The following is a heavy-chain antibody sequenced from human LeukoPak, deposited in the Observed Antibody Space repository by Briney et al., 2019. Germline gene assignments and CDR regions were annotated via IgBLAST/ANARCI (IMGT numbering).Heavy chain of an antibody. J-gene: IGHJ4*02. V-gene: IGHV4-61*01. CDR2: IYYSGST. Sequence: PSETLSLTCTVSGGSVSSGSYYWSWIRQPPGKGLEWIGYIYYSGSTNYNPSLKSRVTISVDTSKNQFSLKLSSVTAADTAVYYCARATGYMSYWGQGTLVTVSS. D-gene: IGHD6-13*01. CDR1: GGSVSSGSYY. CDR3: ARATGYMSY.